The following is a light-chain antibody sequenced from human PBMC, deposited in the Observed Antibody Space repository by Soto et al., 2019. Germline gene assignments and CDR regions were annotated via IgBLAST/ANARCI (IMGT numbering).Light chain of an antibody. CDR2: GAS. CDR3: QQYNSWPPLT. J-gene: IGKJ4*01. V-gene: IGKV3D-15*01. Sequence: EIVMTQSPATLSVSPGERATLSCRASQSVSSNLAWYQQKPGQAPRLLIYGASTRATGIPARFSGSGAGTESTLTISSLQSEDFAVYYCQQYNSWPPLTFGGGTKVEIK. CDR1: QSVSSN.